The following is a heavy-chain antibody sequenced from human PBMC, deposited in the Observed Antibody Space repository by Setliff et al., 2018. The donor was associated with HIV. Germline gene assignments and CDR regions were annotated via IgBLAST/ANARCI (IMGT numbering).Heavy chain of an antibody. J-gene: IGHJ4*02. CDR1: GDSISSSSPY. Sequence: SETLSLTCTVFGDSISSSSPYWGWVRQPPGKGLEWIGNIYFGGDTFYNPSLKSRLAISVDTSKNQFSLRLSSVTAADTAVYYCARVQRVGSVEGYFDYWGQGTLVTVSS. V-gene: IGHV4-39*01. D-gene: IGHD3-10*01. CDR2: IYFGGDT. CDR3: ARVQRVGSVEGYFDY.